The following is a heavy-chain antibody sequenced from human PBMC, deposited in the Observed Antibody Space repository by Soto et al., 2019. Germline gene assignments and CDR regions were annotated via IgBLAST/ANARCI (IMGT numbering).Heavy chain of an antibody. Sequence: PGGSLRLSCAASGFTFSSYAMSWVRQAPGKGLEWVSAFSCSGGSTYYADSVKGRFTISRDNSKNTLYLQMNSLRAEDTAVYYCAKGRGYCSSTSCYVGSDYWGQGTLVTVSS. CDR3: AKGRGYCSSTSCYVGSDY. CDR1: GFTFSSYA. D-gene: IGHD2-2*01. CDR2: FSCSGGST. V-gene: IGHV3-23*01. J-gene: IGHJ4*02.